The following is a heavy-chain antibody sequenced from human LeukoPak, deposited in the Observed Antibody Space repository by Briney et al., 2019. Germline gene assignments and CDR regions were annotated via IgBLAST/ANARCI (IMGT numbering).Heavy chain of an antibody. V-gene: IGHV4-61*08. CDR1: GGSISSGGYS. CDR3: ARETGGYWFDP. D-gene: IGHD7-27*01. J-gene: IGHJ5*02. Sequence: PSETLSLTCAVSGGSISSGGYSWSWIREPPGKGLEWIGYIYYSGSTNYNPSLKSRVTISVDTSKNQFSLKLSSVTAADTAVYYCARETGGYWFDPWGQGTLVTVSS. CDR2: IYYSGST.